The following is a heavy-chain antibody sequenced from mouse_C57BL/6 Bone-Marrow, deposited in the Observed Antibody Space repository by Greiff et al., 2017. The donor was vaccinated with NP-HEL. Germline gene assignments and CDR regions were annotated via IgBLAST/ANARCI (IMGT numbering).Heavy chain of an antibody. CDR1: GYTFTSYW. J-gene: IGHJ1*03. CDR2: IDPNSGGT. Sequence: VQLQQPGADLVKPGASVKLSCKASGYTFTSYWMHWVKQRPGRGLGWIGRIDPNSGGTKFNEKFKTKATLTVDKPSSTAYMQLSSLTSEDSAVYYCARDYYGSRGWYFDVWGTGTTVTVSS. V-gene: IGHV1-72*01. CDR3: ARDYYGSRGWYFDV. D-gene: IGHD1-1*01.